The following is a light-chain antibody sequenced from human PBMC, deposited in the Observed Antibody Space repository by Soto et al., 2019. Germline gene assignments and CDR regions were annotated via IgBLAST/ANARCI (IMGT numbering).Light chain of an antibody. CDR1: QSVSSY. V-gene: IGKV3-11*01. Sequence: EIVLTQSPATLSLSPGERATLSCRASQSVSSYLAWYQQKPGQAPRLLIYGASNRATGIPARFSGSGSGTDFTLTISSLEPEDFAVYYCHHRGKCPRTFGQGTELEIK. CDR2: GAS. J-gene: IGKJ2*01. CDR3: HHRGKCPRT.